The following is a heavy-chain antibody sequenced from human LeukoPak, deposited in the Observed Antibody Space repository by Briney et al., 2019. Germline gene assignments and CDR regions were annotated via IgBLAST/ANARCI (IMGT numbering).Heavy chain of an antibody. V-gene: IGHV4-34*01. D-gene: IGHD3-10*01. CDR1: GGSFSGYY. CDR3: ARGSTYYYGSGSYYTLYYYMDV. J-gene: IGHJ6*03. CDR2: INHSGST. Sequence: SETLSLTCAVYGGSFSGYYWSWIRQPPGKGLEWIGEINHSGSTNYNPSLKSRVTISVDTSKNQFSLKLGSVTAADTAVYYCARGSTYYYGSGSYYTLYYYMDVWGKGTTVTVSS.